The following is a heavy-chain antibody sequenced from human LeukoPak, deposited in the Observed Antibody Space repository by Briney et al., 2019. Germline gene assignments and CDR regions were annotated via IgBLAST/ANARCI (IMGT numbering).Heavy chain of an antibody. CDR3: ARFRFGVRGFDP. CDR2: MNPNSGNT. J-gene: IGHJ5*02. Sequence: ASVKVSCKASGYTFTSYDINWVRQATGQGLEWMGWMNPNSGNTGYAQKFQGRVTITRNTSISTAYMELSSLRSEDTAVYYCARFRFGVRGFDPGGQGTLVTVSS. CDR1: GYTFTSYD. D-gene: IGHD2-8*01. V-gene: IGHV1-8*03.